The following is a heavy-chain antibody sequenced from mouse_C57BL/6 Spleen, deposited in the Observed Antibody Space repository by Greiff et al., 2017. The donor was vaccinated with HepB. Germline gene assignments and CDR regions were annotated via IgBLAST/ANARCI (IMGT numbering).Heavy chain of an antibody. CDR2: SRNKANDYTT. Sequence: EVQVVESGGGLVQSGRSLRLSCATSGFTFSDFYMEWVRQAPGKGLEWIAASRNKANDYTTEYSASVKGRFIVSRDTSQSILYLQMNALRAEDTAIYYCARDRIGNYGGAMDYWGQGTSVTVSS. CDR3: ARDRIGNYGGAMDY. CDR1: GFTFSDFY. J-gene: IGHJ4*01. V-gene: IGHV7-1*01. D-gene: IGHD2-1*01.